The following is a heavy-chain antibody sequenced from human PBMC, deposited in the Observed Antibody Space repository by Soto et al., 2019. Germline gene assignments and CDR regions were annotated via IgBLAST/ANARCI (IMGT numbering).Heavy chain of an antibody. V-gene: IGHV3-48*02. CDR1: GFTFSSYS. Sequence: GGSLRLSCAASGFTFSSYSMNWVRRAPGKGLEWVSYISSSSSTIYYADSVKGRFTISRDNAKNSLYLQMNSLRDEDTAVYYCARDRVKYSGYDYPDYWGQGTLVTVSS. CDR3: ARDRVKYSGYDYPDY. CDR2: ISSSSSTI. D-gene: IGHD5-12*01. J-gene: IGHJ4*02.